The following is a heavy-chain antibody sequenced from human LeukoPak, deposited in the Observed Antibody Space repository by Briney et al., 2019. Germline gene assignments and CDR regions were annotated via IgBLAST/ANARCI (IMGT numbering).Heavy chain of an antibody. J-gene: IGHJ4*02. CDR2: IYYSGST. Sequence: PSETLSLTCTVSGGSISSSSYYWGWNRQPPGKGLEWIVSIYYSGSTYYNPSLKSRVNISVDTSKNQFSLKLSSVTAADTAVYYCARVGKQLLVHSGYWGQGTLVTVSS. CDR3: ARVGKQLLVHSGY. CDR1: GGSISSSSYY. V-gene: IGHV4-39*07. D-gene: IGHD6-19*01.